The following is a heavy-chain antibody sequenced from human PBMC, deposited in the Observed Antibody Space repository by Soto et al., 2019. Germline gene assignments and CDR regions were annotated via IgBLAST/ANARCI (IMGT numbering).Heavy chain of an antibody. CDR3: AGRGWWYLGDIYYYYYYMDV. CDR1: GYTFTSYD. CDR2: MNPNSGNT. Sequence: ASVKVSCKASGYTFTSYDINWVRQATGQGLEWMGWMNPNSGNTGYAQKFQGRVTMTRNTSISTAYMGLGSLGSEDTAVYYCAGRGWWYLGDIYYYYYYMDVWGKGTTVTVSS. V-gene: IGHV1-8*01. D-gene: IGHD2-15*01. J-gene: IGHJ6*03.